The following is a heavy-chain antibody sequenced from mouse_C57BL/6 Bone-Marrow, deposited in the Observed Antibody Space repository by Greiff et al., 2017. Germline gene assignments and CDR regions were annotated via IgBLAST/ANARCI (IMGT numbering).Heavy chain of an antibody. CDR1: GFNIKDYY. CDR2: VDPEDGDT. V-gene: IGHV14-1*01. CDR3: TIREGAMDY. J-gene: IGHJ4*01. Sequence: DVKLVESGAELVRPGASVKLSCTASGFNIKDYYMHWVKQRPEQGLEWIGRVDPEDGDTEYAPKFQGKATMTADTSSNTAYLQLSSLTSEDTAVYYCTIREGAMDYWGQGTSVTVSS.